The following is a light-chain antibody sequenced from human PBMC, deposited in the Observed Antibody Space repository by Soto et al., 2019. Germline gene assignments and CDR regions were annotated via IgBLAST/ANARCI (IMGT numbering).Light chain of an antibody. CDR1: QSVSTN. V-gene: IGKV3-15*01. CDR3: QQYEDWPYT. Sequence: EIVMTQSPASLSVSPGERATLYCRASQSVSTNLAWYRQTPGQAPRLLIYFASTRATGIPARFSGSGSGTEFTLTISSLQSEDSAVYYCQQYEDWPYTFGQGAKLEI. J-gene: IGKJ2*01. CDR2: FAS.